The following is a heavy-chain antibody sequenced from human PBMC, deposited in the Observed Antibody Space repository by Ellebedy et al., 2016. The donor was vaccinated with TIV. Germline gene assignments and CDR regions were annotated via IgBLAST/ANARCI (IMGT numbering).Heavy chain of an antibody. CDR3: ARGWPKSTIWSY. J-gene: IGHJ4*02. V-gene: IGHV1-2*02. Sequence: AASVKVSCKASGYTFSDYYIYWLRQAPGQGLEWVGWIHPNSGDTDFAQKFQGRVTVTRDTSNTTAYMELSRLRSDDSALYYCARGWPKSTIWSYWGQGTLVTVSS. D-gene: IGHD5-24*01. CDR1: GYTFSDYY. CDR2: IHPNSGDT.